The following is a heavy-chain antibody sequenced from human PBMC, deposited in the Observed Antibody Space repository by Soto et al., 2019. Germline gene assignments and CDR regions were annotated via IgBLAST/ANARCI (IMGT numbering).Heavy chain of an antibody. CDR2: TTSPAYGGNT. D-gene: IGHD3-3*01. CDR3: SRDGDYYGLDV. Sequence: GGSLRLSCSSSGFTPGDYGLTWVRQAPGKGLEWVGFTTSPAYGGNTEYAASVKCRFLISRDDSKSVAYLQMNSLQNEDTAIYYCSRDGDYYGLDVWGRGTTVTVSS. J-gene: IGHJ6*02. V-gene: IGHV3-49*04. CDR1: GFTPGDYG.